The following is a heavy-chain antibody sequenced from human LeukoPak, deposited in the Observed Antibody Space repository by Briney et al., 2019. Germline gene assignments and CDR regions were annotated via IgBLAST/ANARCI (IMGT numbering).Heavy chain of an antibody. J-gene: IGHJ4*02. CDR3: AKELGYCSSTSCYRTPFDY. CDR1: GFTFSSYG. D-gene: IGHD2-2*01. Sequence: QPGRSLRLSCAASGFTFSSYGMHWVRQAPGKGLEWVAVISYDGSNKYYADSVKGRFTISRDNSKNTLYLQMNSLRAEDTAVYYCAKELGYCSSTSCYRTPFDYWGQGTLVTVSS. V-gene: IGHV3-30*18. CDR2: ISYDGSNK.